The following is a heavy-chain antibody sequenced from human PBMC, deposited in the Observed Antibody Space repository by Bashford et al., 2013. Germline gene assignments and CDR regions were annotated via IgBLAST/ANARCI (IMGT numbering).Heavy chain of an antibody. Sequence: VRQAPGKGLEWLAVISYDGRNKYYADSVKGRFTISRDNSRNTLYLQMNSLRAEDTAVYSCARGRVXVVGGVVDYYYY. CDR2: ISYDGRNK. D-gene: IGHD2-15*01. J-gene: IGHJ6*01. V-gene: IGHV3-30*04. CDR3: ARGRVXVVGGVVDYYYY.